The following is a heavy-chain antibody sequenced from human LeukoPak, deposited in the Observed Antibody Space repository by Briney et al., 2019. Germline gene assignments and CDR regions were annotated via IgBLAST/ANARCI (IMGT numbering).Heavy chain of an antibody. CDR3: VRSLERFGTRDY. D-gene: IGHD3-3*01. CDR1: EFIFGAYW. Sequence: PGGSLRLSCAASEFIFGAYWMTWVRQAPGKGLEWVANIKQDGSEKNYMDSVKGRFTIPRDNAKKSLFLQMNSLTAGDTALYYCVRSLERFGTRDYWGQGTLVTVSS. V-gene: IGHV3-7*01. CDR2: IKQDGSEK. J-gene: IGHJ4*02.